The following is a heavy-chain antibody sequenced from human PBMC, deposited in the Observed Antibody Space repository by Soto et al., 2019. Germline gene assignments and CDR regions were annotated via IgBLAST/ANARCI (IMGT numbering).Heavy chain of an antibody. V-gene: IGHV1-8*01. CDR3: ARRREVGATGGYYGMDV. CDR2: MNPNSGNT. CDR1: GYTFTTYD. D-gene: IGHD1-26*01. J-gene: IGHJ6*02. Sequence: QVQLVQSGAEVKKPGASVKVSCKASGYTFTTYDISWVRQATGQGLEWMGWMNPNSGNTGYAQKFQGRVTLTRDTSISTAYMELSSLRSEDTAVYYCARRREVGATGGYYGMDVWGQGTTVTVSS.